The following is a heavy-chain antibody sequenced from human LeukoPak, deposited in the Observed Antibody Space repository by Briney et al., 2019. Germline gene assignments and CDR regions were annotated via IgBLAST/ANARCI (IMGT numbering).Heavy chain of an antibody. J-gene: IGHJ2*01. CDR1: GYSISSGYY. Sequence: SETLSLTCTVSGYSISSGYYWGWIRQPPGKGLEWIGSIYHSGSTYYNPSLKSRVTILVDASKSQVSLRLHSLSAADTAVYYCARSPFVAGLGATSWYFDLWGRGTLVTVSS. D-gene: IGHD1-26*01. V-gene: IGHV4-38-2*02. CDR3: ARSPFVAGLGATSWYFDL. CDR2: IYHSGST.